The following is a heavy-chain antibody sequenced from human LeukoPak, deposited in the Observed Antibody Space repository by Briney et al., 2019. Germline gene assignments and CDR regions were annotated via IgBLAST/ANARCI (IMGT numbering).Heavy chain of an antibody. CDR2: IYYSGST. CDR1: GGSISSYY. CDR3: ARGAGTATMNPLDY. D-gene: IGHD3-22*01. V-gene: IGHV4-59*01. J-gene: IGHJ4*02. Sequence: SETLSLTCTVSGGSISSYYWIWIRQPPGKGLEWIGYIYYSGSTNYNPSLKSGVTTSVDTSKNQFSLKLSSVTAADTAVDYCARGAGTATMNPLDYWGQGTLVTVSS.